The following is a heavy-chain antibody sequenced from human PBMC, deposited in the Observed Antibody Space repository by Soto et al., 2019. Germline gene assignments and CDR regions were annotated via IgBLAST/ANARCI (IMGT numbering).Heavy chain of an antibody. CDR1: GAIFSGYG. V-gene: IGHV3-33*01. CDR3: ARDGLGATVFRGFCDY. CDR2: IWYDGSNK. J-gene: IGHJ4*02. D-gene: IGHD1-1*01. Sequence: QKYLVESGGGVVQPGGSLRLSCVASGAIFSGYGMHWVRQAPGKGLEWVAVIWYDGSNKYYADSVKGRFTISRDNSKNMLSLQMDSLRAEDTAVYYCARDGLGATVFRGFCDYWGQGTLVTVSS.